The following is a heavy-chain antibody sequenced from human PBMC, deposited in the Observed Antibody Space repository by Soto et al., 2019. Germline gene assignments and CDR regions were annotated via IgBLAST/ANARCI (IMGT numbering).Heavy chain of an antibody. Sequence: QVQLVQSGAEVKKPGSSVKVSCKASGGTFSSYAISWVRQAPGQGLEWMGGIIPIFGTANYAQKFQGRVTITADESTSTAYMELRSLRSEDTAVYYCARDGYCSGGSCLRGWFDPWGQGTLVTVSS. CDR2: IIPIFGTA. V-gene: IGHV1-69*12. D-gene: IGHD2-15*01. CDR1: GGTFSSYA. CDR3: ARDGYCSGGSCLRGWFDP. J-gene: IGHJ5*02.